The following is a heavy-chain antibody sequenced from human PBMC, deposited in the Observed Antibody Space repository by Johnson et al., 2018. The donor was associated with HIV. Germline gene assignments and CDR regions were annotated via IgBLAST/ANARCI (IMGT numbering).Heavy chain of an antibody. CDR3: ASSITMIVVVTGGAFDI. Sequence: QVQLVESGGGVVQPGGSLRLSCAASGFTFSSYAMHWVRQAPGKGLEWVAVISYDGSNKYYADSVTGRFTLSRDNSKNTLYLQMNSLRAEDTAVYYCASSITMIVVVTGGAFDIWGQGTMVTVSS. J-gene: IGHJ3*02. CDR1: GFTFSSYA. CDR2: ISYDGSNK. D-gene: IGHD3-22*01. V-gene: IGHV3-30-3*02.